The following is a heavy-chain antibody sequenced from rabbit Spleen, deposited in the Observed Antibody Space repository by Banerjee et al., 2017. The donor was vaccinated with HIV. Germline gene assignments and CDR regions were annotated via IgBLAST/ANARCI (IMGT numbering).Heavy chain of an antibody. D-gene: IGHD6-1*01. J-gene: IGHJ4*01. Sequence: QEQLEESGGDLVKPGASLALTCKASGFSFSTVHYMCWVRQAPGKGLEWIACIGGSSGDTTRYAGWAKGRFTISKTSSTTVTLQMTSLTAADTATYFCARERSDGGYGWSIDLWGPGTLVTVS. CDR1: GFSFSTVHY. CDR2: IGGSSGDTT. CDR3: ARERSDGGYGWSIDL. V-gene: IGHV1S45*01.